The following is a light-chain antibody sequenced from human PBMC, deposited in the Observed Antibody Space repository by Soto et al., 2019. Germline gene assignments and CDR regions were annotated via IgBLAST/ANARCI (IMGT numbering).Light chain of an antibody. V-gene: IGLV2-14*01. Sequence: QSALTQPASVSGSPGQSITISCTGTSSDVGGYNYVSWYQQHPGKVPKVLIYEVSVRPSGVSNRFSGSKSGNMASLTISGLQAEDEVDYYCSSYTSSSSVVFGGGTKLTVL. CDR3: SSYTSSSSVV. J-gene: IGLJ2*01. CDR1: SSDVGGYNY. CDR2: EVS.